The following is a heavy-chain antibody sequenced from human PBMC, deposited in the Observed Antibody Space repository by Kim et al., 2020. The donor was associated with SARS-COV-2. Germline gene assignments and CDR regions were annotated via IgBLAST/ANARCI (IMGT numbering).Heavy chain of an antibody. J-gene: IGHJ2*01. CDR3: TTEPVRPDYYDSSGYGFDL. Sequence: GRFTISRDDSKNTLYLQINSLKTEDTAVYYCTTEPVRPDYYDSSGYGFDLWGRGTLVTVSS. V-gene: IGHV3-15*01. D-gene: IGHD3-22*01.